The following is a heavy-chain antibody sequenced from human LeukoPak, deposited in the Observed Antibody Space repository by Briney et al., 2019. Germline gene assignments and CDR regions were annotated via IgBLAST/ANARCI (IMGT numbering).Heavy chain of an antibody. CDR3: AGGSGYYSDFDY. V-gene: IGHV1-69*13. Sequence: ASVKVSCKASRGTFSNYAFIWVRQAPGQGLEWMGGIIPIFGTASYAQKFQGRVKISADESTSTVNMELSSLRSEDTAVYYCAGGSGYYSDFDYWGQGTLVTVSS. CDR2: IIPIFGTA. CDR1: RGTFSNYA. J-gene: IGHJ4*02. D-gene: IGHD3-22*01.